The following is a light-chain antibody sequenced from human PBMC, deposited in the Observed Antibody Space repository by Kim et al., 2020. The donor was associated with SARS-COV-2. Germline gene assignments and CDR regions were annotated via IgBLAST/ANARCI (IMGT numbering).Light chain of an antibody. J-gene: IGKJ2*01. V-gene: IGKV3-11*01. CDR3: QQRSTWPT. CDR2: DAS. Sequence: LSVPPGERATPACRASQSVDRYLACYQQKPDQPPRLLIHDASNRVPGVPARFSGSGSGTDFTLTISSLEPEDFAVYYCQQRSTWPTFGQGTRLEIK. CDR1: QSVDRY.